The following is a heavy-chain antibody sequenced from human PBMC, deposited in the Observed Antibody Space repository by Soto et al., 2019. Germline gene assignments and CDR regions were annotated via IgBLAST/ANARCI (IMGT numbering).Heavy chain of an antibody. V-gene: IGHV3-48*02. J-gene: IGHJ4*02. D-gene: IGHD1-1*01. CDR1: GFTFSSRS. Sequence: PWGSLRLSCAATGFTFSSRSMNWVRQAPGKGLEWVSYISGSGRNIYNTDSVRGRFTISRDNAKNSLYLQMDSLRDEDTAVYYCASGELDRTIDFWGQGPLVTVSS. CDR2: ISGSGRNI. CDR3: ASGELDRTIDF.